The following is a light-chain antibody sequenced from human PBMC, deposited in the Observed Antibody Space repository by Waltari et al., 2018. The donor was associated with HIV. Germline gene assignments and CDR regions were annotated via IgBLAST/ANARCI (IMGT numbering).Light chain of an antibody. CDR3: SSYSASGTLVL. CDR1: SSDVGASDY. Sequence: QSALTQPASVSGSPGQSISISCSGTSSDVGASDYFSWYHQHPGEAPTLILYEVKKPPSGISNLFPGSKSGNTASLTISGLQVEDEAHYYCSSYSASGTLVLFGGGTRLTVL. V-gene: IGLV2-14*01. J-gene: IGLJ2*01. CDR2: EVK.